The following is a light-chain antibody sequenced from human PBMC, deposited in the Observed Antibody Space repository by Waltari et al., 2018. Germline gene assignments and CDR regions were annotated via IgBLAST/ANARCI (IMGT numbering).Light chain of an antibody. V-gene: IGLV2-8*01. CDR1: SSDAGGYNY. CDR3: SSYAGSNNKV. Sequence: QSALTQPPSASGSPGQSVTISCTGTSSDAGGYNYVPWYQQHPGKAPKLMIYEVSKRPSGVPDRFSGSKSGNTASLTVSGLQAEDEADYYCSSYAGSNNKVFGTGTKVTVL. J-gene: IGLJ1*01. CDR2: EVS.